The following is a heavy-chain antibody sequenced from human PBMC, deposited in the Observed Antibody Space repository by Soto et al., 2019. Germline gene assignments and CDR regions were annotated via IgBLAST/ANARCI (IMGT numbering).Heavy chain of an antibody. D-gene: IGHD3-10*01. CDR2: IYGGGTT. CDR1: GFTVIKPY. V-gene: IGHV3-66*01. CDR3: ARGGSSGTYYAHWNFDL. J-gene: IGHJ2*01. Sequence: EVQLVESGGGLVQPGGSLRLSCAASGFTVIKPYMSWVRQAPGKGLEWVSVIYGGGTTYHADSVKGRFSTSRDSSKNTLYLQMNSLRAEDTAVYYCARGGSSGTYYAHWNFDLWGRGTLVTVSS.